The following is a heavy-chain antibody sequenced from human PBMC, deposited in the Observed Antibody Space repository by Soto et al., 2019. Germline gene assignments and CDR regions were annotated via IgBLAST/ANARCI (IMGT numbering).Heavy chain of an antibody. CDR2: IGGSDGST. CDR3: TKTRYFDFPGTFDY. Sequence: GGPLRLSCVTSGFTFSGFAMTWVRQAPGKGLEWVSGIGGSDGSTSYADSEKGRFTTSRDTSKNTLYLQMSSLRVEDTAIYYCTKTRYFDFPGTFDYWGQGTQVTVSS. J-gene: IGHJ4*02. V-gene: IGHV3-23*01. D-gene: IGHD3-9*01. CDR1: GFTFSGFA.